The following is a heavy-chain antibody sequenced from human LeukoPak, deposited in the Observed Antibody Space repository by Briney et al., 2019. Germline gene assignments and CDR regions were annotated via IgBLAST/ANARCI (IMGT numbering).Heavy chain of an antibody. CDR2: ISTTGST. Sequence: PSETLSLTCSVSGVAISDYFWSWIRQPAGRDLEWIGRISTTGSTYFNPSLQSRVRMSVDSSKTHFSLRLSSVTAADTAVYYCARDAYSSGWYPVDYWGQGTLVTVSS. V-gene: IGHV4-4*07. J-gene: IGHJ4*02. CDR3: ARDAYSSGWYPVDY. D-gene: IGHD6-19*01. CDR1: GVAISDYF.